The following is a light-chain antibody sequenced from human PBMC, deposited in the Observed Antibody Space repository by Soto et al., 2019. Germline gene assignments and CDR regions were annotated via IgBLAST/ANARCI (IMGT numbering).Light chain of an antibody. CDR1: QSVTSSF. CDR3: HQYGSSPAT. J-gene: IGKJ1*01. CDR2: GAS. Sequence: EIVMTQSPSTLSVSPWERSALSFVASQSVTSSFLAWYQQKPGQAPRLLIYGASSRATGIPDRFSGSGSGTDFTLTISRLEPEDFAVYYCHQYGSSPATFGQGTKVDI. V-gene: IGKV3-20*01.